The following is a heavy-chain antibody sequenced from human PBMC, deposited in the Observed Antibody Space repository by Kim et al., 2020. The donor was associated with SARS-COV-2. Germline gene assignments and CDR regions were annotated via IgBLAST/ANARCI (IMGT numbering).Heavy chain of an antibody. CDR3: AKLWYDSSGYPDAFDI. D-gene: IGHD3-22*01. CDR1: GGSISSSSYH. J-gene: IGHJ3*02. CDR2: LYYSGNT. Sequence: SETLSLTCTVYGGSISSSSYHWGWVRQPPGKGLEWIGSLYYSGNTYYKPSLKSRVTISADMSKNQFSLRLSSVTASDTSIYYCAKLWYDSSGYPDAFDIWGQGTMVTVSS. V-gene: IGHV4-39*01.